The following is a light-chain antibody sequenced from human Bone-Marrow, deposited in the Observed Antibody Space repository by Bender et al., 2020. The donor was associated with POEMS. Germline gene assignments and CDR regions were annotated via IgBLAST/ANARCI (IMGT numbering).Light chain of an antibody. CDR1: SSNIGAHA. V-gene: IGLV1-44*01. CDR2: SSH. Sequence: QSVLTQPPSASGTPGQRVTISCSGGSSNIGAHAVNWYQHLPGTAPKLLIYSSHRRPSEVPDRFSGSRSGTSASLAISGLQSEDEADYYCSSYTSNPWVFGGGTKLTVL. J-gene: IGLJ3*02. CDR3: SSYTSNPWV.